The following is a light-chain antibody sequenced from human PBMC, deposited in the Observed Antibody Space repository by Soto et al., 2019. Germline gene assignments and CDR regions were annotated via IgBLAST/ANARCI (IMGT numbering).Light chain of an antibody. CDR1: QSISSW. J-gene: IGKJ5*01. V-gene: IGKV1-5*03. Sequence: DIQMTQSPSTLSASVGDRVTITCRASQSISSWLAWYQQKPGKAPKLLIYKASSLESGVPSRFSGSGSGTEFTLTISSLQPDDFATYYCQQYNSYRVITFGQGTRLEIK. CDR2: KAS. CDR3: QQYNSYRVIT.